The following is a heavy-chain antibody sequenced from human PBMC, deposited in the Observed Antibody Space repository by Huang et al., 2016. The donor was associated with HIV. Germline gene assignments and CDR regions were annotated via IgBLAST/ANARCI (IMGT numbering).Heavy chain of an antibody. CDR1: GGSISSHY. CDR2: SHYSGST. J-gene: IGHJ6*03. Sequence: QVHLQESGPGLVKPSEILSLTCIVSGGSISSHYWSWIRQPPGKGLEWIGTSHYSGSTNCNPSRKSRVTISVDTSKNQFSLKMTSVTAADTAVYYWARDHPQHEGIVPPYYYYYMDVWGKGTTVTVSS. CDR3: ARDHPQHEGIVPPYYYYYMDV. V-gene: IGHV4-59*11. D-gene: IGHD1-26*01.